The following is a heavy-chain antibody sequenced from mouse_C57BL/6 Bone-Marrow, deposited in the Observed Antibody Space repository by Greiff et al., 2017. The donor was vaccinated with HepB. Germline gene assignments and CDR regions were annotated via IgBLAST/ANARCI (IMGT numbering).Heavy chain of an antibody. Sequence: QVQLQQPGAELVKPGASVKLSCKASGYTFTSYGISWVKQRTGQGLEWIGEIYPRSGNTYYNEKFKGKATLTADKSSSTAYMELRSLTSEDSAVYFCARWIYDGYLYYFDYWGQGTTLTVSS. V-gene: IGHV1-81*01. J-gene: IGHJ2*01. CDR1: GYTFTSYG. D-gene: IGHD2-3*01. CDR3: ARWIYDGYLYYFDY. CDR2: IYPRSGNT.